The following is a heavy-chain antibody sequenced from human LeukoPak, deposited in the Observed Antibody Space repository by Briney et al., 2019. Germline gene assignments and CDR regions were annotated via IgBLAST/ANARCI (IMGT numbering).Heavy chain of an antibody. Sequence: SETLSLTCTVSGGSISSYYWSWIRQPPGKGLEWIGYIYYSGSTNYNPSLKSRVTISVDTSKNQFSLKLSSVTAADTAVYYCARGKYNYDSRPVAGWYFDYWGQGTLVTVSS. V-gene: IGHV4-59*01. CDR3: ARGKYNYDSRPVAGWYFDY. J-gene: IGHJ4*02. CDR2: IYYSGST. D-gene: IGHD3-22*01. CDR1: GGSISSYY.